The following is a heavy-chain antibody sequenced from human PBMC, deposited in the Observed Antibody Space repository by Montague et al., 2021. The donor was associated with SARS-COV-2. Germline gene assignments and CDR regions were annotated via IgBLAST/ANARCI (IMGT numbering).Heavy chain of an antibody. Sequence: GASLSSDSLSWHWIRQSPSRGLEWLASTYYRSNWYNDSAPSVSGRATVKPDTSRNQFSLHLDSVTPEDTALYFCARKMDSSFDVWGKGTMVIVSS. D-gene: IGHD2-2*03. CDR1: GASLSSDSLS. V-gene: IGHV6-1*01. J-gene: IGHJ3*01. CDR3: ARKMDSSFDV. CDR2: TYYRSNWYN.